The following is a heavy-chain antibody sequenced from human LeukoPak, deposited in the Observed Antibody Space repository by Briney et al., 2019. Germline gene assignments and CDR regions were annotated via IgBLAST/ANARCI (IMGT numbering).Heavy chain of an antibody. CDR3: ARVGYSGYDDFDY. CDR1: GGSFSGYY. CDR2: INHSGST. Sequence: SETLSLTCAVYGGSFSGYYWSWIRQPPGKGLEWIGEINHSGSTNYNPSLESRVTISVDTSKNQFSLKLSSVTAADTAVYYCARVGYSGYDDFDYWGQGTLVTVSS. V-gene: IGHV4-34*01. J-gene: IGHJ4*02. D-gene: IGHD5-12*01.